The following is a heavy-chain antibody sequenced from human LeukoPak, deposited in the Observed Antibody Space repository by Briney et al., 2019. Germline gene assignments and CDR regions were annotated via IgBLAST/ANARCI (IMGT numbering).Heavy chain of an antibody. CDR2: ISYDGSHK. Sequence: GGSLRLSCAASGFTFSSNTMHWVRQAPGKGLKWVAVISYDGSHKSYAASVRGRFTISRDNSKNTLYLQMNSLRAEDTAVYYCARTGTAMAGEDYWGQGTLVTVSS. J-gene: IGHJ4*02. CDR1: GFTFSSNT. CDR3: ARTGTAMAGEDY. V-gene: IGHV3-30*04. D-gene: IGHD5-18*01.